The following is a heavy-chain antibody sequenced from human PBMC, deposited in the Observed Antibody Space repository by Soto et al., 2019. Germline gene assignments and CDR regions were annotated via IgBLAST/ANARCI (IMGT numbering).Heavy chain of an antibody. D-gene: IGHD3-3*02. CDR2: INYSGRT. J-gene: IGHJ6*02. CDR1: GYSIRSSNW. V-gene: IGHV4-28*01. Sequence: SETLSLTCAVSGYSIRSSNWWGWIRQHPGKGLEWIGYINYSGRTYYKPSLKSRVSISIDTSKNQFSLRLSSVAAADTAVYFCARFSTLGKDYGMDVWGQGTTVTVSS. CDR3: ARFSTLGKDYGMDV.